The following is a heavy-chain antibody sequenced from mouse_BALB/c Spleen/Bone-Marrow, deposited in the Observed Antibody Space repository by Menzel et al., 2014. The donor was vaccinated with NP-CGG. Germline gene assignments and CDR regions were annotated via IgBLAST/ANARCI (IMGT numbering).Heavy chain of an antibody. CDR3: ARYDGYEAY. V-gene: IGHV1-7*01. CDR1: GHTFTSYW. D-gene: IGHD2-3*01. J-gene: IGHJ3*01. CDR2: INPSTGYT. Sequence: QVRLQQSGAELAKPGASVKMSCKASGHTFTSYWMHWVKQRPGQGLEWIGYINPSTGYTEYNQKFKDKATLTADKSSSTAYMQLSSLTSEDSAVYYCARYDGYEAYWGQGTLVTVSA.